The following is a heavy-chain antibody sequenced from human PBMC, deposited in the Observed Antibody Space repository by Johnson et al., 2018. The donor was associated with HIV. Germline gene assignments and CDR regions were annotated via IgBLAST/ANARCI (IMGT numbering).Heavy chain of an antibody. CDR1: GFTFSSYA. CDR3: TRDAKLRPLDGPDDAFDI. J-gene: IGHJ3*02. D-gene: IGHD2-2*03. V-gene: IGHV3-30*02. Sequence: VQLVESGGGLVQPGGSLRLSCAASGFTFSSYAMHWVRQAPGKGLEWVAFIRYDGSNKYYADSVKGRFTISRDNSKNTRYLQMNSLRAEDTAVYYCTRDAKLRPLDGPDDAFDIWGQGTMVTVSS. CDR2: IRYDGSNK.